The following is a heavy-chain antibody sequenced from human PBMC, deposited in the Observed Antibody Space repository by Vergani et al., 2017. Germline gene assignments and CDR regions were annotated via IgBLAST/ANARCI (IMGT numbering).Heavy chain of an antibody. Sequence: QVQLVESGGGVVQPGRSLRLSCAASGFTFSSYAMHWVRQAPGKGLEWVAVISYDGSNKYYADSVKGRFTISRDNSKNTLYLQMNSLRAEDTAVYYCARALKNSSSRPKYCYYYGMDVWGQGTTVTVSS. CDR3: ARALKNSSSRPKYCYYYGMDV. V-gene: IGHV3-30-3*01. CDR1: GFTFSSYA. CDR2: ISYDGSNK. D-gene: IGHD6-13*01. J-gene: IGHJ6*02.